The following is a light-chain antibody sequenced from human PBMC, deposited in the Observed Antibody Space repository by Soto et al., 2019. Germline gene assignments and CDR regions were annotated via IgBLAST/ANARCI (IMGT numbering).Light chain of an antibody. CDR3: LQHNSYPRT. J-gene: IGKJ1*01. Sequence: DIQMTQPPSAMSASVGDRVTITCRASQDISNHLAWFQQKPGKVPKRLIYVASSLQSGVPSRFSGSGSGTEFTLTISSLQPEDFATYYCLQHNSYPRTFGQGTKVEIK. CDR2: VAS. V-gene: IGKV1-17*03. CDR1: QDISNH.